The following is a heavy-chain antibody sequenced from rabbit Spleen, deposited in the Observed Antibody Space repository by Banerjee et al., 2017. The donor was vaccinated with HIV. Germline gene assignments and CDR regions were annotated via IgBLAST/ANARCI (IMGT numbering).Heavy chain of an antibody. D-gene: IGHD1-1*01. CDR3: ARSLVDKPNL. CDR1: GFTLSSYY. J-gene: IGHJ4*01. V-gene: IGHV1S7*01. CDR2: IDPVFGIT. Sequence: QLEESAGGLVQPGGSLKLSCKASGFTLSSYYMNWVRQAPGKGLEWIGYIDPVFGITYYANWVNGRFSISRENAQNTVFLQMTSLTAADTATYFCARSLVDKPNLWGPGTLVTVS.